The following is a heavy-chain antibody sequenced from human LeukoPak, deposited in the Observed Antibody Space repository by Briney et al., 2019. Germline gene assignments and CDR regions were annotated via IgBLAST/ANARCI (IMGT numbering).Heavy chain of an antibody. J-gene: IGHJ6*03. CDR3: ARDVRGIAAQQTGEYYYYYMDV. Sequence: SETLSLTCTVSGYYISSGYYWGWIRQPPGKGLEWIGSIYHSGSTYYNPSLKSRVTISVDTSKNQFSLKLSSVTAADTAVYYCARDVRGIAAQQTGEYYYYYMDVWGKGTTVTVSS. CDR2: IYHSGST. CDR1: GYYISSGYY. V-gene: IGHV4-38-2*02. D-gene: IGHD6-13*01.